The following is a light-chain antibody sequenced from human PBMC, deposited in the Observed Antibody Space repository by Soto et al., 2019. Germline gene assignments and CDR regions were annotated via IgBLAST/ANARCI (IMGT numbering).Light chain of an antibody. CDR1: NSNIGGDT. V-gene: IGLV1-44*01. CDR2: NND. CDR3: ATWDDSLNAVV. Sequence: QSVLTQPPSASETPGQRVTISCSGGNSNIGGDTVNWYQQLPGTAPKHLIYNNDQRPSGVPDRFSCSKSGTAASLAITGLQSEDEADYYCATWDDSLNAVVFGGGTKLTVL. J-gene: IGLJ2*01.